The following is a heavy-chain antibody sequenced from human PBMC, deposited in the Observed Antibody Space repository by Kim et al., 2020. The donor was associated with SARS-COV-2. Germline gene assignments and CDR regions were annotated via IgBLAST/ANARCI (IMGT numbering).Heavy chain of an antibody. V-gene: IGHV3-64D*09. CDR3: VKYSYGSGRRYYYYYGMDV. CDR1: GFTFSSYA. D-gene: IGHD3-10*01. CDR2: ISSNGGST. Sequence: GGSLRLSCSASGFTFSSYAMHWVRQAPGKGLEYVSAISSNGGSTYYADSVKGRFTISRDNSKNTLYLQMSSLRAEDTAVYYCVKYSYGSGRRYYYYYGMDVWGQGTTVTVSS. J-gene: IGHJ6*02.